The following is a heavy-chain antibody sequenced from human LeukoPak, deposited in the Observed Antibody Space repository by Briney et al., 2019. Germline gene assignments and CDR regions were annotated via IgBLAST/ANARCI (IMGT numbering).Heavy chain of an antibody. Sequence: GGSLRLSCAASGFTFDDYGMGWVRQAPGKGLEWVSGINWNGGSTGYADSVEGRFTISRDNAKNSLYLQMNSLRAEDTALYYCAREGSGSPGFDYWGQGTLVTASS. CDR3: AREGSGSPGFDY. CDR2: INWNGGST. D-gene: IGHD1-26*01. CDR1: GFTFDDYG. V-gene: IGHV3-20*04. J-gene: IGHJ4*02.